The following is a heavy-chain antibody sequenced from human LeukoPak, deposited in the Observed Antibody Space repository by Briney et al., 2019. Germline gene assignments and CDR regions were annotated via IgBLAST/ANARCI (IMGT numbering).Heavy chain of an antibody. D-gene: IGHD3-22*01. CDR3: ARDISPDDYFDSHKCYYDAFDI. J-gene: IGHJ3*02. Sequence: GGSLRLSCAASGFTFSDYYMNWIRQAPGKGLEWVSKISSSSSYTNYADSVKGRFTISRDNAKNSLYLQMSSLKTEDTAVYYCARDISPDDYFDSHKCYYDAFDIWGQGTLVTVSS. V-gene: IGHV3-11*06. CDR1: GFTFSDYY. CDR2: ISSSSSYT.